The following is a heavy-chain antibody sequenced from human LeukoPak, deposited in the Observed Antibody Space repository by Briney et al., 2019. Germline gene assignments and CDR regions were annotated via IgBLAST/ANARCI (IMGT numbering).Heavy chain of an antibody. CDR3: ARAAYNSSPDY. J-gene: IGHJ4*02. V-gene: IGHV3-48*02. CDR1: GFTFSRYS. D-gene: IGHD6-13*01. CDR2: ISPSSTSI. Sequence: YPGGSLRLSCAASGFTFSRYSMNWVRQAPGKGREWISYISPSSTSIHYADSVKGRFTISRDNAKNSLYLQMSSLRDEDTAVYYCARAAYNSSPDYWGQGTLVTVSS.